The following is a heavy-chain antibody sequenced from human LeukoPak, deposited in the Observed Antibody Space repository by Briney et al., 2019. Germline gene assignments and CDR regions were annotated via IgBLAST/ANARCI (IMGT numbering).Heavy chain of an antibody. CDR2: ISGSGGST. CDR3: AKDHEGDYGDFSYWYFDL. Sequence: PGGSLRLSCEASGFTFSSYAMSWVRQAPGKGLEWVSAISGSGGSTYYADSVKGRFTISRDNSKNTLYLQTNSLRAEDTAVYYCAKDHEGDYGDFSYWYFDLWGRGTLVTVSS. J-gene: IGHJ2*01. V-gene: IGHV3-23*01. CDR1: GFTFSSYA. D-gene: IGHD4-17*01.